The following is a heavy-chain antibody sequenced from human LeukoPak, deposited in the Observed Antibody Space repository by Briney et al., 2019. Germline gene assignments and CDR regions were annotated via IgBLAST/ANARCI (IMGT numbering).Heavy chain of an antibody. CDR1: GDSINNYY. Sequence: NSSETLSLTCTVSGDSINNYYWSWIRQSPGKGLEWIGYIYYSGSTKYNPSLKSRVTISVDTSKNQFSLKLSSVTAADTAVYYCARHRGSGSPYFDYWGQGTLATVSS. CDR2: IYYSGST. D-gene: IGHD3-10*01. J-gene: IGHJ4*02. V-gene: IGHV4-59*08. CDR3: ARHRGSGSPYFDY.